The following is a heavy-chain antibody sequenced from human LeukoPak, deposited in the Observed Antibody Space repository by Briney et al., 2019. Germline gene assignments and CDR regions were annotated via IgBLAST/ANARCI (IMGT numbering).Heavy chain of an antibody. V-gene: IGHV3-7*01. CDR3: ARGGAGYYFDS. D-gene: IGHD6-19*01. J-gene: IGHJ4*02. Sequence: GGSLTRSCAASGFNFRTKWMSWVREPPGKGLEWVANLNEDGSEKYYVDSLKGRFTITRDNAENSLYLHMNSLRAEDTAVYYCARGGAGYYFDSWGQGTLLTVSS. CDR2: LNEDGSEK. CDR1: GFNFRTKW.